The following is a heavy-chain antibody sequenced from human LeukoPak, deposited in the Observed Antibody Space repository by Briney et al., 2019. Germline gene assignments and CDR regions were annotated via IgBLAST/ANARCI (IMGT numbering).Heavy chain of an antibody. Sequence: SETLSLTCTVSGGSISSYYWSWIRQPPGKGLEWIGYIYYSGSTNYNPDLKSRVTISVDTSNNKSSLKLSSGTSADTTVYCCARGRIGEIFGVDETPACFDYWGQGTLVTVSS. CDR2: IYYSGST. V-gene: IGHV4-59*01. CDR1: GGSISSYY. CDR3: ARGRIGEIFGVDETPACFDY. D-gene: IGHD3-3*01. J-gene: IGHJ4*02.